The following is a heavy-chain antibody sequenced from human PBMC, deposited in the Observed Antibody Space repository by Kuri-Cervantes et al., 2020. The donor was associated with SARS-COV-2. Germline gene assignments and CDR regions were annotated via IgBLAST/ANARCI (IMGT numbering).Heavy chain of an antibody. J-gene: IGHJ6*02. CDR3: ARDSFRWMGANSGQQLWHKNYYYYGMDV. Sequence: ASVKVSCKASGYTFTGYYMHWVRQAPGQGLEWMGIINPSGGSTSCAQKFQGRVTMTRDTSTSTVYMELSSLRSEDTAVYYCARDSFRWMGANSGQQLWHKNYYYYGMDVWGQGTTVTVSS. D-gene: IGHD5-18*01. V-gene: IGHV1-46*01. CDR2: INPSGGST. CDR1: GYTFTGYY.